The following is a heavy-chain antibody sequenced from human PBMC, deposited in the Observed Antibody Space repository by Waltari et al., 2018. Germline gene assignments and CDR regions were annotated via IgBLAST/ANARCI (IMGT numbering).Heavy chain of an antibody. J-gene: IGHJ4*02. Sequence: EVQLVESGGGLVQPGGSLRLSCAASEFTFSHFWMSWVRQAPGKGLEWVANIKQDGSEKYYVDSVKGRFTISRDNAKNSLYLQMNSLRAEDTAVYYCARELSSTYKHAGYWGQGTLVTVSS. CDR3: ARELSSTYKHAGY. CDR2: IKQDGSEK. CDR1: EFTFSHFW. D-gene: IGHD6-13*01. V-gene: IGHV3-7*01.